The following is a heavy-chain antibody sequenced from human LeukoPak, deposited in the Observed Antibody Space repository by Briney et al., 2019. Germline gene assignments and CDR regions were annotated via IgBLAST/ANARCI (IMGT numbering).Heavy chain of an antibody. V-gene: IGHV3-30*18. CDR3: AKVRGFGESPIDY. CDR1: GFTFSSYG. D-gene: IGHD3-10*01. J-gene: IGHJ4*02. Sequence: PGRSLRLSCAASGFTFSSYGMHWVRQAPGKGLEWVAVISYDGSNEYYADSVKGRFTISRDNSKNTLYLQMNSLRAEDTAVYYCAKVRGFGESPIDYWGQGTLVTVSS. CDR2: ISYDGSNE.